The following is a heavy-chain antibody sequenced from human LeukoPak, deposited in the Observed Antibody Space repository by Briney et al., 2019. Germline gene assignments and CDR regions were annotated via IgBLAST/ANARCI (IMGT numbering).Heavy chain of an antibody. CDR3: ARDDFDWSPRGDYYYYGMDV. Sequence: GGSLRLSCAASGFTFSSYSMNWVRQAPGKGLEWVSSISSSSSYIYYADSVKGRFTISRDNAKNSLCLQMNSLRAEDTAVYYCARDDFDWSPRGDYYYYGMDVWGQGTTVTVSS. CDR1: GFTFSSYS. J-gene: IGHJ6*02. CDR2: ISSSSSYI. D-gene: IGHD3-9*01. V-gene: IGHV3-21*01.